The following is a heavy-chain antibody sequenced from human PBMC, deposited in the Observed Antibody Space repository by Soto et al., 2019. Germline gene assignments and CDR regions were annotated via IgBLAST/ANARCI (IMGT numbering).Heavy chain of an antibody. CDR1: GFTFSSYG. Sequence: QVQLVESGGGVVQPGRSLRLSCAASGFTFSSYGMHWVRQAPGKGLEWVAVISYDGSNKYYADSVKGRFTISRDNSKNTVDLQMNSLRAEDTAVYYCARGTVYYDFWSGYYVPPISFHYWGQGTLVPVSS. CDR3: ARGTVYYDFWSGYYVPPISFHY. D-gene: IGHD3-3*01. CDR2: ISYDGSNK. J-gene: IGHJ4*02. V-gene: IGHV3-30*03.